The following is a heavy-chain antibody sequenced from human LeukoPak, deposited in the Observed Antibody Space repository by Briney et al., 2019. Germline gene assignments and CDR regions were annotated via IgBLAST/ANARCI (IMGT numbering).Heavy chain of an antibody. D-gene: IGHD2-8*02. CDR2: IKTDGSEK. CDR3: ARGWVVATGGFDI. CDR1: GFTFSSYW. J-gene: IGHJ3*02. V-gene: IGHV3-7*03. Sequence: PGGSLRLSCEASGFTFSSYWMSWVRQAPGKGLEWVANIKTDGSEKYYVDSVKGRFTISRDNAKNSLYLQMNSLRAEDTAVYYCARGWVVATGGFDIWGQGSLVTVSS.